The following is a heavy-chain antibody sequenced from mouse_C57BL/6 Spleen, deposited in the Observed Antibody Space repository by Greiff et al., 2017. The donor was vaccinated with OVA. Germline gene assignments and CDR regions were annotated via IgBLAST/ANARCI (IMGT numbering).Heavy chain of an antibody. V-gene: IGHV1-82*01. CDR2: IYPGDGDT. CDR1: GYAFSSSW. CDR3: ASQTGTGYFDV. J-gene: IGHJ1*03. Sequence: VKLQESGPELVKPGASVKISCKASGYAFSSSWMNWVKQRPGKGLEWIGRIYPGDGDTNYNGKFKGKATLTADKSSSTAYMQLSSLTSEDSAVYFCASQTGTGYFDVWGTGTTVTVSS. D-gene: IGHD4-1*01.